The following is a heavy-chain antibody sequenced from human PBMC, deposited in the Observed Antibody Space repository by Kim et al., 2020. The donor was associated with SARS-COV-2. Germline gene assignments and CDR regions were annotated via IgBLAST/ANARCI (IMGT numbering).Heavy chain of an antibody. V-gene: IGHV4-31*02. Sequence: STYYNPSLKSRVTISVDTSKNQFSLKLSSVTAADTAVYYCAREDSSSWYDPWGQGTLVTVSS. D-gene: IGHD6-13*01. CDR2: ST. J-gene: IGHJ5*02. CDR3: AREDSSSWYDP.